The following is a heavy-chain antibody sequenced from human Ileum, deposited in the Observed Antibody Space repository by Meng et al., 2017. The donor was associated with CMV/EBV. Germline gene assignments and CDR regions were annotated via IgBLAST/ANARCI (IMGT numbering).Heavy chain of an antibody. CDR1: GYTFTGYY. V-gene: IGHV1-2*02. D-gene: IGHD1-7*01. Sequence: ASVKVSCKASGYTFTGYYMHWVRQAPGQGLEWMGWINPNSGGTNYAQKFQGRVTMTRDTSISTAYMELSRLRSDDTDVYYCARGRGALTGTNSWGQGTLVTVSS. CDR3: ARGRGALTGTNS. J-gene: IGHJ4*02. CDR2: INPNSGGT.